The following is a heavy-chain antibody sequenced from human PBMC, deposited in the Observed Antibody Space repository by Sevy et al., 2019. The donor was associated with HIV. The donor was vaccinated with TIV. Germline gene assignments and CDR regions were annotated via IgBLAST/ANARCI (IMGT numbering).Heavy chain of an antibody. CDR3: ARSGLEWLRPIFDY. CDR1: GGSISSYY. J-gene: IGHJ4*02. D-gene: IGHD5-12*01. Sequence: SETLSLTCTVSGGSISSYYWSWIRQPPGKGLEWIGYIYYSGSTNYNPSLKSRVTISVDTSKNQFSLKLSSVTAADTAVYYCARSGLEWLRPIFDYWGQGTLVTVSS. CDR2: IYYSGST. V-gene: IGHV4-59*13.